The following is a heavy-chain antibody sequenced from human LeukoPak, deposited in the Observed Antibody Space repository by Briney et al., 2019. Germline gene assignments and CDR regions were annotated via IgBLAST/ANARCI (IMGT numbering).Heavy chain of an antibody. CDR3: ARADDYDFWSGYTNAFDY. V-gene: IGHV4-34*13. Sequence: GSTNYTPSLKSRVTILIETSKNQFSLKLSSMTAADTAVYYCARADDYDFWSGYTNAFDYWGQGTLVTVSS. CDR2: GST. J-gene: IGHJ4*02. D-gene: IGHD3-3*01.